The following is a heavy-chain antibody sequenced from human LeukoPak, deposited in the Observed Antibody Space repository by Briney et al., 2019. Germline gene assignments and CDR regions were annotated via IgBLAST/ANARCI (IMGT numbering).Heavy chain of an antibody. CDR2: INPNSGGT. D-gene: IGHD1-26*01. CDR1: GGTFSSYA. Sequence: EASVKVSCKASGGTFSSYAISWVRQAPGQGLEWMGWINPNSGGTNYAQKFQGRVTMTRDTSISTAYMELSRLRSDDTAVYYCAREWYGSYNYWGQGTLVTVSS. V-gene: IGHV1-2*02. CDR3: AREWYGSYNY. J-gene: IGHJ4*02.